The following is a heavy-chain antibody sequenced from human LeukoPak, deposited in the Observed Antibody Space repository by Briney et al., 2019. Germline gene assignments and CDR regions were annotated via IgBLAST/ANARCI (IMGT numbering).Heavy chain of an antibody. CDR1: GGSISGYY. D-gene: IGHD3-22*01. CDR2: IYTSGST. J-gene: IGHJ4*02. Sequence: SETLSLTCTVSGGSISGYYWNWIRQPPGKGLEWIGRIYTSGSTNYNPSLKSRVTISVDTSKNQFSLKLSSVTAADTAVYYCARENPIVVVVDYWGQGTLVTVSS. V-gene: IGHV4-4*08. CDR3: ARENPIVVVVDY.